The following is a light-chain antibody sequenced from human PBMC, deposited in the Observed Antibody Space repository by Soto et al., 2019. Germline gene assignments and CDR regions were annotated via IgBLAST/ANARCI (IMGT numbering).Light chain of an antibody. CDR1: SSAVGGYNY. J-gene: IGLJ2*01. Sequence: QSALTQPPSASGSPGQSVTISSTGTSSAVGGYNYVSWYQQHPGKAPNLMIYEVSKRPSGVSDRFSGSKSGNTASLTVSGLQAEDEADYYCSSYAGSNNLVFGGGTKLTVL. CDR2: EVS. V-gene: IGLV2-8*01. CDR3: SSYAGSNNLV.